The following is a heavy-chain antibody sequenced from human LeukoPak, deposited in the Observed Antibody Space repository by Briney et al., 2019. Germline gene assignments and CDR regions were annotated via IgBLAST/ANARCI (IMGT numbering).Heavy chain of an antibody. V-gene: IGHV3-23*01. CDR1: GFTFSSYA. CDR3: AKVRGLYCFDY. J-gene: IGHJ4*02. D-gene: IGHD2/OR15-2a*01. Sequence: PGGSLRLSSAASGFTFSSYAMSWVRQAPGKGLEWVSVISGSGGSTYYADSVKGRFTISRDNSKNALYLQTNSLRAEDTAVYYCAKVRGLYCFDYWGQGTLVTVSS. CDR2: ISGSGGST.